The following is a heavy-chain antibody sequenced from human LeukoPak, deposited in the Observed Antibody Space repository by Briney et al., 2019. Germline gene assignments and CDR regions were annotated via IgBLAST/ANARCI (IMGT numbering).Heavy chain of an antibody. CDR1: GGSISSGSYY. CDR3: AIPLRDY. Sequence: SQTLSLTCTVSGGSISSGSYYWSWIRQPPGKGLEWIGYIYYSGSTDYNPSLKSRVTISVDTSKNQFSLKLTSVTAADTAVYYCAIPLRDYWGQGTLVTVSS. V-gene: IGHV4-61*01. J-gene: IGHJ4*02. CDR2: IYYSGST. D-gene: IGHD3-10*01.